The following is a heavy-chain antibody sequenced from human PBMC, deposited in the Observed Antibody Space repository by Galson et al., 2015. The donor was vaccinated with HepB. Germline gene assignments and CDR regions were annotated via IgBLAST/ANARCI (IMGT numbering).Heavy chain of an antibody. CDR1: GLTFDDYA. V-gene: IGHV3-43D*03. Sequence: SLRLSCAASGLTFDDYAMHWVRQHPGKGLEWVSLISWDGSNTYYADSVKGRFIIARDNSKNSLYLQMNSLRVEDTAFYYCAKADGFSYGSLDHWGQGTLVTVSS. CDR2: ISWDGSNT. J-gene: IGHJ4*02. CDR3: AKADGFSYGSLDH. D-gene: IGHD5-18*01.